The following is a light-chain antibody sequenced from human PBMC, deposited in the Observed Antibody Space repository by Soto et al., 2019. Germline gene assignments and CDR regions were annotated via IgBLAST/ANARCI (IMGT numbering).Light chain of an antibody. J-gene: IGKJ2*01. CDR2: AAS. CDR1: QSISSY. CDR3: QQRYSTPPT. Sequence: DIQMTQSPSSLSASVGDRVTITCRASQSISSYLNWYQQKPGKAPKLLIYAASSLQSGVPSRFSGSGSGTDFTLTISSLQPEDFATYDCQQRYSTPPTFGQGTKLEIK. V-gene: IGKV1-39*01.